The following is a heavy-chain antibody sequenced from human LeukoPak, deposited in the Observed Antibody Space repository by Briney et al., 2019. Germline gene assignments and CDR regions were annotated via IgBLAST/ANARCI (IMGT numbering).Heavy chain of an antibody. CDR1: GYTFTIYA. Sequence: ASVKVSFKASGYTFTIYAMNWVRQAPGQGLEWMGWINTNTGNPTYAQGFTGRFVFSLDTSVSTAYLQISSLKAEDTAVYYCARDRSENDGDSLDYWGQGTLVTVSS. V-gene: IGHV7-4-1*02. J-gene: IGHJ4*02. CDR3: ARDRSENDGDSLDY. CDR2: INTNTGNP. D-gene: IGHD4-17*01.